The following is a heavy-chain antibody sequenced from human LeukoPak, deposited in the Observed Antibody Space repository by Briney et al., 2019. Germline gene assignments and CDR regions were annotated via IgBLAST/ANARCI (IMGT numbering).Heavy chain of an antibody. J-gene: IGHJ3*02. CDR1: GFTFSSYS. CDR3: ARVPYYGDYVLGAFDI. CDR2: ISSSSIYI. V-gene: IGHV3-21*01. Sequence: PGGSLRLSCAASGFTFSSYSMNWVRQAPGKGLEWVSSISSSSIYIYYADSVKGRFTISRDNAKNSLFLQMNSLRAEYTAVYYCARVPYYGDYVLGAFDIWGQGTMVTVSS. D-gene: IGHD4-17*01.